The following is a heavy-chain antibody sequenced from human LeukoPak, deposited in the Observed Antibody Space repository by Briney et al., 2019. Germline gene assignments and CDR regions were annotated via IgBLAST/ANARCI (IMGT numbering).Heavy chain of an antibody. D-gene: IGHD3-9*01. Sequence: ASVKVSCKAFGYTFTSNYMHWVRQAPGQGPEWMGVISPSGGSTTYAQKFQGRVTMTTETSTSTAYMELGSLGSDETAVYYCARVDLLTGYYFFDYWGQGTLVTVPS. CDR2: ISPSGGST. V-gene: IGHV1-46*01. J-gene: IGHJ4*02. CDR3: ARVDLLTGYYFFDY. CDR1: GYTFTSNY.